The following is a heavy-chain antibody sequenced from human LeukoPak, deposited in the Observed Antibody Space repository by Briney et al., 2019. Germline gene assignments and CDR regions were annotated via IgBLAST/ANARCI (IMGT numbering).Heavy chain of an antibody. CDR3: AKDLRWERYFDWLLYSNFDY. CDR1: GFTFSNYA. CDR2: ISGSGGST. J-gene: IGHJ4*02. V-gene: IGHV3-23*01. Sequence: GGSLRLSCAASGFTFSNYAMSWVRQAPGKGLEWVSAISGSGGSTYYADSVKGRFTISRDNSKNTLYLQMNSLRAEDTAVYYCAKDLRWERYFDWLLYSNFDYWGQGTLVTVSS. D-gene: IGHD3-9*01.